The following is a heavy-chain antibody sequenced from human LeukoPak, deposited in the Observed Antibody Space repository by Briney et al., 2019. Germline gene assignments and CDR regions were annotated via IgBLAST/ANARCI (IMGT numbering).Heavy chain of an antibody. V-gene: IGHV4-59*01. CDR1: GGSISSYY. D-gene: IGHD3-16*01. CDR3: ARVPLPSSFGSSYYYYGMDV. Sequence: SETLSLTCTVSGGSISSYYWSWIRQPPGKGLEWIGYIYYSGSTNYNPPLKSRVTISVDTSKNQFSLKLSSVTAADTAVYYCARVPLPSSFGSSYYYYGMDVWGQGTTVTVSS. J-gene: IGHJ6*02. CDR2: IYYSGST.